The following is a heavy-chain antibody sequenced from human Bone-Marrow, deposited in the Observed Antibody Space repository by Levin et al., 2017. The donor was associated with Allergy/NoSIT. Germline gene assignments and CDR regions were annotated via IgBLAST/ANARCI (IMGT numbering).Heavy chain of an antibody. CDR3: ARLNYGSGGIDAFDM. D-gene: IGHD3-10*01. Sequence: GASVKVSCKVSIYTFTNHWIGWVRQVPGEGLEWMAMIFPDDSGTKYSPYFQGHVTISVDKSITTTYLQWNTLKASDSAMYYCARLNYGSGGIDAFDMWGQGTMVTVSS. CDR1: IYTFTNHW. J-gene: IGHJ3*02. V-gene: IGHV5-51*01. CDR2: IFPDDSGT.